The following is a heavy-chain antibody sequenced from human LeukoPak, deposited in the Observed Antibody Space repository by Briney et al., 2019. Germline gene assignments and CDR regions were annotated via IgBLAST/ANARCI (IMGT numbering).Heavy chain of an antibody. J-gene: IGHJ4*02. Sequence: GGSLRLSCAASGFTFSSYAMSWVRQAPGKGLEWVSAISGSALSTYYADSVKGRFTISRDNSKNTLYLQMNSLRVEDTALYYCAKDILSGYSYGYGFDYWGQGTLVTVSS. D-gene: IGHD5-18*01. CDR1: GFTFSSYA. V-gene: IGHV3-23*01. CDR2: ISGSALST. CDR3: AKDILSGYSYGYGFDY.